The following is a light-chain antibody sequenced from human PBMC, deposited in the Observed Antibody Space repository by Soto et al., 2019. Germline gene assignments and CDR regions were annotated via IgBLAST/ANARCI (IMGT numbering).Light chain of an antibody. V-gene: IGKV3-20*01. CDR3: QQYGCSRT. CDR1: QSVSSSY. Sequence: EIVLTQSPGTLSLSPGERATLSCRASQSVSSSYLAWYQQKPGQAPRLLIYGASSRATGIPDRFSGSGCGTDFTLAISRLEPEDFAVYYCQQYGCSRTFGQGTKVEIK. J-gene: IGKJ1*01. CDR2: GAS.